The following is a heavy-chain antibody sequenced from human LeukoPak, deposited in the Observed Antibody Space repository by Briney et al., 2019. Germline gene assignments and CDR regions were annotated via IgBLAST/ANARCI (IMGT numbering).Heavy chain of an antibody. Sequence: SETLSLTCTVSGGSISSYYWSWIRQPPGKGLEWIGYIYYSGITNYNPSLKSRVTISVDTSKNQFSLKLSSVTAADTAVYYCARTSPPGFYYMDVWGKGTTVTVSS. CDR3: ARTSPPGFYYMDV. CDR1: GGSISSYY. J-gene: IGHJ6*03. D-gene: IGHD3-10*01. CDR2: IYYSGIT. V-gene: IGHV4-59*01.